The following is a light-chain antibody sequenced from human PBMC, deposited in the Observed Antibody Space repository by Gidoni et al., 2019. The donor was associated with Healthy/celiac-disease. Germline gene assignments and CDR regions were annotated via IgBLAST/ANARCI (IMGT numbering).Light chain of an antibody. J-gene: IGLJ2*01. V-gene: IGLV2-14*01. Sequence: QSALTQPASVSGSPGQSITISCTGTSSDVGGYNYVSWYQHHPGNAPKLMIYEVSNRPSGVSNRFAGSKSGNTASLTISGLRAEDEADYYCSSYTSSSTLGFGGGTKLTVL. CDR2: EVS. CDR1: SSDVGGYNY. CDR3: SSYTSSSTLG.